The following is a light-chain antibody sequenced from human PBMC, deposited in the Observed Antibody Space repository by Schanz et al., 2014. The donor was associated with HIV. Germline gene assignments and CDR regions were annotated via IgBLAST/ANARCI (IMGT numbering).Light chain of an antibody. CDR1: SSNVGRNA. V-gene: IGLV1-44*01. Sequence: QSVLTQPPSASGTPGQRVTISCSGSSSNVGRNAVNWYQQLPGTAPKLLISSTNQRPSGVPDRYSGSKSGTSASLAISGLQSEDEADYYCAAYDDSLNDLVFGGGTKLTVL. CDR2: STN. CDR3: AAYDDSLNDLV. J-gene: IGLJ2*01.